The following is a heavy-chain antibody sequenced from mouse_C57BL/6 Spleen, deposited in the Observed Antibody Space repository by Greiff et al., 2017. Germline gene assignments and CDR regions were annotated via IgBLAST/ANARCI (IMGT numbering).Heavy chain of an antibody. CDR1: GYTFTDYN. D-gene: IGHD4-1*02. J-gene: IGHJ2*01. V-gene: IGHV1-22*01. CDR3: AQLGRGGLDY. CDR2: INPNNGGT. Sequence: EVQLQQSGPELVKPGASVKLSCKASGYTFTDYNMHWVKQSHGQSLEWIGYINPNNGGTSYNQKFKGKATLTVNKSSSTAYMELRSLTSEDSAVYYCAQLGRGGLDYWGQGTTLTVSS.